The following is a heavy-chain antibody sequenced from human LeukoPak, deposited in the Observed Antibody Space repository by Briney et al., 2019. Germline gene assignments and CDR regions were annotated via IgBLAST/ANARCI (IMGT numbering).Heavy chain of an antibody. D-gene: IGHD6-6*01. J-gene: IGHJ3*02. CDR3: ASPRPLINAFDI. Sequence: GSPRLSCAASGFTFSDYYMSWIRQAPGKGLEWVSFISSSGSTIYYADSVKGRFTISRDNAKNSLYLQMNSLRAEDTAVYYCASPRPLINAFDIWGQGTMVTVSS. CDR2: ISSSGSTI. V-gene: IGHV3-11*01. CDR1: GFTFSDYY.